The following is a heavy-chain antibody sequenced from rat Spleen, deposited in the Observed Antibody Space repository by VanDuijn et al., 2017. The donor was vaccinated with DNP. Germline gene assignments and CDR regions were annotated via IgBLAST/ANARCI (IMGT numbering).Heavy chain of an antibody. CDR3: ARGSGTYYWYFDF. Sequence: EVQLVESGGGLVQPGRSLKLSCEASGFIFSNYGMAWVRQAPKQGLEWVATITSSGGSTYYPDSVKGRFTISRDNAKNTLYLQMNSLRSEDTATYYCARGSGTYYWYFDFWGPGTMVTVSS. CDR2: ITSSGGST. CDR1: GFIFSNYG. J-gene: IGHJ1*01. V-gene: IGHV5S13*01. D-gene: IGHD1-12*02.